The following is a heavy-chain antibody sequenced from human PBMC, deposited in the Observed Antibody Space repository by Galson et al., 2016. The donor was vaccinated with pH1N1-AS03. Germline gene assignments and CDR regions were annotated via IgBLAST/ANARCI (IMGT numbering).Heavy chain of an antibody. CDR1: GDTVTDYY. V-gene: IGHV1-2*02. D-gene: IGHD3/OR15-3a*01. CDR2: INPKSGGT. CDR3: ARGYNVWTAFDY. J-gene: IGHJ4*02. Sequence: SVKVSCKASGDTVTDYYIHWVRQAPGQGLEWMGWINPKSGGTKFDQKFQGRVTMTRDTTINTLYMELGSLRSDDTAIYFCARGYNVWTAFDYWGQGTLVTVSS.